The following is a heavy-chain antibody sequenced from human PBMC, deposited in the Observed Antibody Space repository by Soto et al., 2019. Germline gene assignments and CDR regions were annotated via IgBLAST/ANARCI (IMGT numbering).Heavy chain of an antibody. CDR1: GGSISSYY. CDR3: ARVSRLEYCFGY. CDR2: IYYSGST. V-gene: IGHV4-59*01. Sequence: QVQLQESGPGLVKPSETLSLTCTVSGGSISSYYWSWIRQPPGKGLEWIGYIYYSGSTNYNPTLKIRGTISVDSSKSRFSLKLSLVTSADPAVYYCARVSRLEYCFGYCGRGALLTVSS. D-gene: IGHD3-3*01. J-gene: IGHJ4*01.